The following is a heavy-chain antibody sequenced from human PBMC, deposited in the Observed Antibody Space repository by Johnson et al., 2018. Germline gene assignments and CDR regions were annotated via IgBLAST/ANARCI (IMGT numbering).Heavy chain of an antibody. Sequence: VQLLESGGGVVQPWRSLRLSCLVSGFTFKMYGMHWVRQAPGKGLEWVAVISYDGTKKYYADSVEGRFTVSRDNSRATLYLQMNSLKVYDTAVYYWANLNLRFLEFLFPFYFMDVWGKGTTVNV. CDR2: ISYDGTKK. D-gene: IGHD3-3*01. J-gene: IGHJ6*03. CDR1: GFTFKMYG. CDR3: ANLNLRFLEFLFPFYFMDV. V-gene: IGHV3-30*18.